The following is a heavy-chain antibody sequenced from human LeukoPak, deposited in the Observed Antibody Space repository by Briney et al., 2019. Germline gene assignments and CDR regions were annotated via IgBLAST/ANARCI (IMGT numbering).Heavy chain of an antibody. J-gene: IGHJ3*02. CDR3: ARAQTWGIAVAGTDGAFDI. V-gene: IGHV3-21*01. Sequence: GGSLRLSCAASGFTFSSYSMNWVRQAPGKGLEWVSSISSSSSYIYYADSVKGRFTISRDNAKNSLYLQMNSLRAEDTAVYYCARAQTWGIAVAGTDGAFDIWGQGTMVTVSS. CDR2: ISSSSSYI. CDR1: GFTFSSYS. D-gene: IGHD6-19*01.